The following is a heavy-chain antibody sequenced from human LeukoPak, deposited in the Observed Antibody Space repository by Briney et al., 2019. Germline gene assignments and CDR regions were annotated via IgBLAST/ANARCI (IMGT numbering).Heavy chain of an antibody. Sequence: GGSLRLSCAASGFTFSSYAMKWVRQAPGKGLEWVSGISGSGGSTYYADSVKGRFTISRDNSKNTLYLQMNSLRAEDTAVYYCAKDLPRWLQLYFDYWGQGTLVTVSS. V-gene: IGHV3-23*01. D-gene: IGHD5-24*01. CDR3: AKDLPRWLQLYFDY. CDR1: GFTFSSYA. J-gene: IGHJ4*02. CDR2: ISGSGGST.